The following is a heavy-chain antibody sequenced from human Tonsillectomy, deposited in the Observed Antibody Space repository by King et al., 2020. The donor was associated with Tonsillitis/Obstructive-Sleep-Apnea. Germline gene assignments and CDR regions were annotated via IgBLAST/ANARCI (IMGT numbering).Heavy chain of an antibody. CDR2: IESKSDGGTA. CDR1: GFTLSKAW. D-gene: IGHD2-2*02. CDR3: TAATIPRGGAFDI. Sequence: VQLVESGGAFVKPGGSLRLSCAASGFTLSKAWMSWVRQATGKGLEWVGRIESKSDGGTAAHSAPAKGRLSISIDDSETTLYLQMNSLKTEDTAVYYCTAATIPRGGAFDIWGQGTMVTISS. V-gene: IGHV3-15*02. J-gene: IGHJ3*02.